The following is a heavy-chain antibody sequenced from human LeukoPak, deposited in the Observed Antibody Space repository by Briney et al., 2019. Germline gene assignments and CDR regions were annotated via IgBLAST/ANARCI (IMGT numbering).Heavy chain of an antibody. D-gene: IGHD3-3*01. V-gene: IGHV1-69*05. J-gene: IGHJ4*02. CDR1: GGTYSSYA. Sequence: SVKVSCKASGGTYSSYAISWVRQAPGQGLEWMGGIIPIFGTANYAQEFQGRVTITTDESTSTAYMELSSLRSEDTAVYYCAKSPRAIFGVVSYYFDYWGQGTLVTVSS. CDR3: AKSPRAIFGVVSYYFDY. CDR2: IIPIFGTA.